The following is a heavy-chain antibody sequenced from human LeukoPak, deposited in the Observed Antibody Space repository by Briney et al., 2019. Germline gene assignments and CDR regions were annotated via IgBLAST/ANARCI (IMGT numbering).Heavy chain of an antibody. CDR3: ARVPTTTNLYYYYYMDV. J-gene: IGHJ6*03. CDR1: GGSISSSSYY. D-gene: IGHD1-14*01. CDR2: IYYSGTT. Sequence: PSETLSLTCTVSGGSISSSSYYWGWIRRPPGKGLEWIGTIYYSGTTYYNPSLKSRVTISVDTSKNQFSLKLSSMTAADTAVYYCARVPTTTNLYYYYYMDVWGRGTTVTVSS. V-gene: IGHV4-39*01.